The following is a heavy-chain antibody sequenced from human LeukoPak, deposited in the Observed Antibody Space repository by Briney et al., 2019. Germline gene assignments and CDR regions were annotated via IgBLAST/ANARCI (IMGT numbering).Heavy chain of an antibody. Sequence: ASVKVSCKASGYTFTSYDINWVRQATGQGLEWMGWMNPNSGNTGYAQKFQGRVTMTRNTSISTAYMELSSLRSEDTAVYYCARLAGYSSGLDYWGQGTLVTVSS. CDR2: MNPNSGNT. J-gene: IGHJ4*02. CDR3: ARLAGYSSGLDY. CDR1: GYTFTSYD. V-gene: IGHV1-8*01. D-gene: IGHD6-19*01.